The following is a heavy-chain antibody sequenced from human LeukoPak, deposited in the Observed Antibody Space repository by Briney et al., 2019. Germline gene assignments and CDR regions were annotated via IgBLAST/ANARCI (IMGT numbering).Heavy chain of an antibody. CDR2: ISAYNGNT. CDR3: ARSQVGPAPTNWFDP. D-gene: IGHD2-2*01. CDR1: GYTFTSYG. Sequence: ASVKVSCKASGYTFTSYGISWVRQAPGQGLEWMGWISAYNGNTNYAQKLQGRVTMTTDTSTSTAYMELRSLRSDDTAVHYCARSQVGPAPTNWFDPWGQGTLVTVSS. J-gene: IGHJ5*02. V-gene: IGHV1-18*01.